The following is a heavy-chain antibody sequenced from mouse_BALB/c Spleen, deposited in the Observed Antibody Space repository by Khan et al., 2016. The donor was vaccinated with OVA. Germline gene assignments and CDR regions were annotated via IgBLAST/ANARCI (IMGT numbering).Heavy chain of an antibody. CDR1: GYTFTEYT. J-gene: IGHJ4*01. CDR2: IDPKNGVT. D-gene: IGHD3-3*01. Sequence: VQLKQSGPELVKPGASVKMSCKTSGYTFTEYTLHWVKQSPGKSLEWIGVIDPKNGVTSYNQKFKGKATLTVDKSSSTAYMEFRSLTSEDSAVYYCARDAGHYWGQGTSVTVSS. V-gene: IGHV1-22*01. CDR3: ARDAGHY.